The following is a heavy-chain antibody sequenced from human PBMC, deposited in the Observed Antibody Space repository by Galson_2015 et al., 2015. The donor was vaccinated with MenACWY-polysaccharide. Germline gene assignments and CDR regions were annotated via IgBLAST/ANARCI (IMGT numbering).Heavy chain of an antibody. CDR2: INPSDGST. CDR1: GYALTSHY. Sequence: SVKVSCKASGYALTSHYIHWVRQAPGQGLEWVGIINPSDGSTKYAPNLHGRVTMTRDTATSTADMELSSLRSEDTAVYYCARSYYTEIVGYWGQGTPVS. CDR3: ARSYYTEIVGY. V-gene: IGHV1-46*01. J-gene: IGHJ4*02. D-gene: IGHD1-26*01.